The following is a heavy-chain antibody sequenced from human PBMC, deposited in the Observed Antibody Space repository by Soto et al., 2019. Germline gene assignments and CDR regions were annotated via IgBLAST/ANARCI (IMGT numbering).Heavy chain of an antibody. CDR3: AKETDGYCSITSCPPDRIYGMDV. Sequence: GGSLRLSCAASGFSVRSYAMSWVRQAPGQGLEWVSAISGGGSSTYYADSVKGRFNSSRDNSKNTLYLQMNSLRAEDTVVYYCAKETDGYCSITSCPPDRIYGMDVWGQGTTVTVSS. V-gene: IGHV3-23*01. J-gene: IGHJ6*02. CDR1: GFSVRSYA. D-gene: IGHD2-2*03. CDR2: ISGGGSST.